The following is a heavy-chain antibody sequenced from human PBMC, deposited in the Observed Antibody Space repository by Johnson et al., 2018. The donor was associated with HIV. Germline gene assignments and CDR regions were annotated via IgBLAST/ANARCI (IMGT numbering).Heavy chain of an antibody. CDR1: GFTFSDYA. J-gene: IGHJ3*02. CDR2: ISYDGSNK. CDR3: ARDVAATMIVVGGAYDAFDI. D-gene: IGHD3-22*01. V-gene: IGHV3-30*14. Sequence: QVQLVESGGGVVQPGRSLRLSCAASGFTFSDYAMHWVRQAPGKGLEWVAVISYDGSNKYYADSVKGRFTISRDNSKNTLYLQMNSLRAEDTAVSYCARDVAATMIVVGGAYDAFDIWGQGTMVTVS.